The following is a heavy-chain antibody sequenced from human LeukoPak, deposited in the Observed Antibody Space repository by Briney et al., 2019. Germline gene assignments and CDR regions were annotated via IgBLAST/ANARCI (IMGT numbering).Heavy chain of an antibody. CDR2: ISYDGSSK. CDR1: GFTFNSYT. D-gene: IGHD5-12*01. J-gene: IGHJ4*02. Sequence: PGRSLRLSCAASGFTFNSYTMHWVRQAPGKRLDWVAVISYDGSSKYYADSVKGRFTISRDNSKNTVYLHMNSLRAEDTAMYYCARGDLTWLYYFVYWGQGTLVTVSS. CDR3: ARGDLTWLYYFVY. V-gene: IGHV3-30-3*01.